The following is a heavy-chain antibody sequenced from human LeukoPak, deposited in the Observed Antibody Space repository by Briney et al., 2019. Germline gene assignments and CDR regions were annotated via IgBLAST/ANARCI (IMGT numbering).Heavy chain of an antibody. Sequence: PGRSQRLSCAASGFTFTSYVIHWVRQAPGKGLEWVAVVSYDGSHQDYADSVKGRFSISRDNSKNTLHLQMNSLRPEDTAVYYCARDPGALRYLEWGDYMDVWGKGTTVTVSS. CDR3: ARDPGALRYLEWGDYMDV. V-gene: IGHV3-30*16. CDR1: GFTFTSYV. CDR2: VSYDGSHQ. D-gene: IGHD3-3*01. J-gene: IGHJ6*03.